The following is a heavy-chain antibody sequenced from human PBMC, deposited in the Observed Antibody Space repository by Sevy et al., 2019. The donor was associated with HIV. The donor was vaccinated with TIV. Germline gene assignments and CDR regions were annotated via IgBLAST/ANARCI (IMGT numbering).Heavy chain of an antibody. V-gene: IGHV1-69*13. D-gene: IGHD3-10*01. CDR3: ARDDGSGSYSIMGGY. J-gene: IGHJ4*02. Sequence: ASVKVSCKTSGDTFISYTITWVRQAPGQGLEWMGGIIPIFGTPSYEQKFQGRVTFSGDESTSTAYMELSSLRYEDTALYYCARDDGSGSYSIMGGYWGQGTLVTVSS. CDR2: IIPIFGTP. CDR1: GDTFISYT.